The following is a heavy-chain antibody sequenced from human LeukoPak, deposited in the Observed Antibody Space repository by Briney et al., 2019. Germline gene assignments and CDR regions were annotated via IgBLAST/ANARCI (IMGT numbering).Heavy chain of an antibody. CDR3: ARFSDSSGFYNWFDP. V-gene: IGHV1-2*02. D-gene: IGHD3-22*01. J-gene: IGHJ5*02. CDR1: GYTFTGYY. Sequence: EASVKVSCKASGYTFTGYYMHWVRQAPGQGLEWMGWINPNSGGTNYAQKFQGRVTVTRDTSISTAYMELSRLRSDDTAVYYCARFSDSSGFYNWFDPWGQGTLVTVSS. CDR2: INPNSGGT.